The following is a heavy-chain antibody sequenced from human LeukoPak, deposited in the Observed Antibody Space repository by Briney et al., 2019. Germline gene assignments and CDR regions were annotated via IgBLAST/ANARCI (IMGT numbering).Heavy chain of an antibody. Sequence: SETLSLTCTVSGGSISSGGYYWSWIRQHPGKGLKWIGYIYYSGSTYYNPSLKSRVTISVDTSKNQFSLKLSSVTAADTAVYYCARTGRHYYDSSGADYWGQGTLVTVSS. CDR1: GGSISSGGYY. D-gene: IGHD3-22*01. V-gene: IGHV4-31*03. CDR2: IYYSGST. CDR3: ARTGRHYYDSSGADY. J-gene: IGHJ4*02.